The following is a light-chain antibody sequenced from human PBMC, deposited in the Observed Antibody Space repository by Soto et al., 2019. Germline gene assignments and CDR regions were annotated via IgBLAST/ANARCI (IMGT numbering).Light chain of an antibody. CDR3: SSYAGSSNFVV. CDR2: EVS. Sequence: QSLLTQPPSASGSPGQSVTISCTGTSSDIGGYNYVSWYQQYPGKAPKLMICEVSQRPSGVPDRFSGSKSGNTASLTVSGLQAGDEADYYCSSYAGSSNFVVFGGGT. CDR1: SSDIGGYNY. V-gene: IGLV2-8*01. J-gene: IGLJ2*01.